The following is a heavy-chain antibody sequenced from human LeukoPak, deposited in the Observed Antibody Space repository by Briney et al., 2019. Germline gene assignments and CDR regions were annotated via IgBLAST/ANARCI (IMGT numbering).Heavy chain of an antibody. CDR2: IYPGDSDT. Sequence: GESLKISCKGSGYSFPTYWIAWVRQMSEKGLEWMGSIYPGDSDTRYSPPFQGQVTISADKSISTAYLQWSSLKASDTAMYYCARMSQEGYYYYGMDVWGQGTTVTVSS. CDR3: ARMSQEGYYYYGMDV. J-gene: IGHJ6*02. CDR1: GYSFPTYW. V-gene: IGHV5-51*01. D-gene: IGHD3-16*01.